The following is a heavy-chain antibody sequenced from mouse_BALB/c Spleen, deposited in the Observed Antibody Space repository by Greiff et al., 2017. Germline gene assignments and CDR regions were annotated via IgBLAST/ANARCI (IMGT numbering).Heavy chain of an antibody. CDR1: GYSITSDYA. Sequence: ESGPGLVKPSQSLSLTCTVTGYSITSDYAWNWIRQFPGNKLEWMGYISYSGSTSYNPSLKSRISITRDTSKNQFFLQLNSVTTEDTATYYCARGEYDYGFAYWGQGTLVTVSA. J-gene: IGHJ3*01. D-gene: IGHD2-4*01. CDR3: ARGEYDYGFAY. V-gene: IGHV3-2*02. CDR2: ISYSGST.